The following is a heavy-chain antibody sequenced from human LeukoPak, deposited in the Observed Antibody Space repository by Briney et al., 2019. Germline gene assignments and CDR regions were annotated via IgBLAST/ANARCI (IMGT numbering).Heavy chain of an antibody. CDR1: GFTFSSYA. V-gene: IGHV3-30-3*01. J-gene: IGHJ4*01. D-gene: IGHD3-10*01. CDR3: ARDKFRSALLLWFGELLAY. CDR2: ISYDGSNK. Sequence: HPGGSLRLSCAASGFTFSSYAMHWVRQAPGKGLEWVAVISYDGSNKYYADSVKGRFTISRDNAKNSLYLQMNSLRAEDTAVYYCARDKFRSALLLWFGELLAYWGQEPWSPSPQ.